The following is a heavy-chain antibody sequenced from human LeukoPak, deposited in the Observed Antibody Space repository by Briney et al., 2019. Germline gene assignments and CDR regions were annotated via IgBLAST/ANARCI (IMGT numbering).Heavy chain of an antibody. J-gene: IGHJ4*02. V-gene: IGHV3-7*04. CDR1: GFMFDDYG. Sequence: GGSLRLSCAASGFMFDDYGMTWVRQAPGKGLEWVANIKQDGNERYYVDSVKGRFTISRDNAKNSRYLQMNSRRSYDTAVYFCARILGSVAGISWYLDYWGQGILVTVSS. CDR3: ARILGSVAGISWYLDY. D-gene: IGHD6-19*01. CDR2: IKQDGNER.